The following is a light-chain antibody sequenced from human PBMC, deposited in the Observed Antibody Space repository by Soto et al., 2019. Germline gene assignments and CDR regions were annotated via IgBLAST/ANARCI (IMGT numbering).Light chain of an antibody. Sequence: EIVMTHSPATLSVSPGERATLSCRASQSVSSNLAWYQQKPGQAPRLLIYGASTRATGIPARFSGSGSGTEFTLTISSMQSEDFAVYYCQQHNNWPRTFGQGTKLDIK. J-gene: IGKJ1*01. CDR3: QQHNNWPRT. CDR1: QSVSSN. V-gene: IGKV3-15*01. CDR2: GAS.